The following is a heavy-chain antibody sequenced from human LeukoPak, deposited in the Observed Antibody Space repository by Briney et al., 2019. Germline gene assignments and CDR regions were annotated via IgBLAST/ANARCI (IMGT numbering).Heavy chain of an antibody. J-gene: IGHJ4*02. CDR2: MNPNSGNT. Sequence: GASVKVSCKASGYTFTSYDINWVRQATGQGLEWMGWMNPNSGNTGYAQKFQGRVTMTRNTSISTAYMELSSLRSEDTAVYYCAGGDGYCSSTSCPIGDWGQGTLVTVSS. CDR3: AGGDGYCSSTSCPIGD. CDR1: GYTFTSYD. V-gene: IGHV1-8*01. D-gene: IGHD2-2*01.